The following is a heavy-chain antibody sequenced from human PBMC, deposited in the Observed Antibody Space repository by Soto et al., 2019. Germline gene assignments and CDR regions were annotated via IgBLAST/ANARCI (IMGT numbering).Heavy chain of an antibody. CDR1: GFTFSRYA. CDR3: AKDRGGYDKSYDAFDI. Sequence: GGSLRLSCAASGFTFSRYAMSWVRQAPGKGLEWVSAISGSGGSTYYADSVKGRFTISRDNSKNTLYLKMNSLRAEDTAVYYCAKDRGGYDKSYDAFDIWGQGTMVTVSS. V-gene: IGHV3-23*01. CDR2: ISGSGGST. J-gene: IGHJ3*02. D-gene: IGHD5-12*01.